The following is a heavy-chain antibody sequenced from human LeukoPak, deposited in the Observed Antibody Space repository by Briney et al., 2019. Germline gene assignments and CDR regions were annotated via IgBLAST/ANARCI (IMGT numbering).Heavy chain of an antibody. V-gene: IGHV3-48*03. CDR1: GFTFSSYE. J-gene: IGHJ4*02. D-gene: IGHD3-22*01. CDR2: ISSSGSTI. Sequence: GGSLRLSCAASGFTFSSYEMNWVRQAPGKGLEWVSYISSSGSTIYYADSVEGRFTISRDNAKNSLYLQMNSLRAEDTAVYYCARDPYYYDSSGCFDYWGQGTLVTVSS. CDR3: ARDPYYYDSSGCFDY.